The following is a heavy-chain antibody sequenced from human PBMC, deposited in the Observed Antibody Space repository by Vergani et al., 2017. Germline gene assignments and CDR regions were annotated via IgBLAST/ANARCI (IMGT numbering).Heavy chain of an antibody. CDR1: GFTFRSYW. V-gene: IGHV3-7*01. Sequence: EVQLVESGGGLVQPGGSLRLSCAASGFTFRSYWMSWVRQAPGKGLEWVANIKQDGSEKYDVDSVKGRFTISRDKAKNSLYLQMNSLRAEDTAVYYCARDEYSPDTYYFDYWGQGTLVTVSS. J-gene: IGHJ4*02. CDR3: ARDEYSPDTYYFDY. D-gene: IGHD6-6*01. CDR2: IKQDGSEK.